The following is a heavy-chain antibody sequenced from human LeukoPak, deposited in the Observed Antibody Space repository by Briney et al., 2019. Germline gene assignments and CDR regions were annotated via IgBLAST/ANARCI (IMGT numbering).Heavy chain of an antibody. CDR3: ARVLVTAIDKLTFDS. D-gene: IGHD2-21*02. V-gene: IGHV4-30-4*01. J-gene: IGHJ4*02. CDR1: GGSISSGDYY. CDR2: IYYSGST. Sequence: PSETLSLTCTVSGGSISSGDYYWSWIRQPPGKGLEWIGYIYYSGSTYYNPSLKSRVTISVDTSKNQFSLKLSSVTAADTAVYYCARVLVTAIDKLTFDSWGQGTLVTVSS.